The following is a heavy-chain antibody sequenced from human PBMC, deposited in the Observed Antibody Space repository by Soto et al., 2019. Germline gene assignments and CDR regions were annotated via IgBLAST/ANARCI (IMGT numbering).Heavy chain of an antibody. CDR2: VYRTGST. CDR3: ASRDPGTSVDY. CDR1: GGSFTSNNW. V-gene: IGHV4-4*02. J-gene: IGHJ4*02. Sequence: PSETLSLTCAVSGGSFTSNNWWTWVRQPPGQGLEWIGEVYRTGSTNYNPSLKSRVTISLDKSENQFSLKVTSLTAADTAVYYCASRDPGTSVDYWGQGTLVTVSS. D-gene: IGHD1-7*01.